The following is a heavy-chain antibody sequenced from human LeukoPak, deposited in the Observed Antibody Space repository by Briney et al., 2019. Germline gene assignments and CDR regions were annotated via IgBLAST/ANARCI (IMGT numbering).Heavy chain of an antibody. D-gene: IGHD6-13*01. J-gene: IGHJ4*02. CDR3: AKKGAIAAASYYFDY. CDR1: GLTFSSYA. CDR2: ISGSGTST. Sequence: PGGSLRLSCAASGLTFSSYAMSWVRQAPGKGLEWVSTISGSGTSTYYGDSVKGRFTISRDNSKNTLYMQMNSLRAEDTALYYCAKKGAIAAASYYFDYWGQGTLVTVSS. V-gene: IGHV3-23*01.